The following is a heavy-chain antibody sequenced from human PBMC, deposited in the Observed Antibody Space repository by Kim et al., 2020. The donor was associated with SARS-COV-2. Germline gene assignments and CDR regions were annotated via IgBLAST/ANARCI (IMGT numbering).Heavy chain of an antibody. Sequence: GGSLRLSCAASGFTFSDYYMSWIRQAPGKGLEWVSYISSSSSYTNYADSVKGRFTISRDNAKNSLYLQMNSLRAEDTAVYYCARSGAPAPYDFWSGYFPVGSATETHVDPWGQGTLVTVSS. CDR3: ARSGAPAPYDFWSGYFPVGSATETHVDP. D-gene: IGHD3-3*01. V-gene: IGHV3-11*06. J-gene: IGHJ5*02. CDR1: GFTFSDYY. CDR2: ISSSSSYT.